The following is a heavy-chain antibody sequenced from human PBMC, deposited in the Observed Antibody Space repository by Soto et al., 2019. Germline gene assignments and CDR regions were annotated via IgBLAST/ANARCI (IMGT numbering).Heavy chain of an antibody. J-gene: IGHJ4*02. Sequence: QVRLVQSGAEVKKPGASVKVSCKTSGFTFTNYYINWVRQAPGQGLEVMGWISAYSGNTNYAENRQGRVTMTADTSASTANLVLRSVISGDTAVYFCARGDTYYVNWYSDYWGQGTLVTVSS. CDR1: GFTFTNYY. V-gene: IGHV1-18*01. D-gene: IGHD1-1*01. CDR3: ARGDTYYVNWYSDY. CDR2: ISAYSGNT.